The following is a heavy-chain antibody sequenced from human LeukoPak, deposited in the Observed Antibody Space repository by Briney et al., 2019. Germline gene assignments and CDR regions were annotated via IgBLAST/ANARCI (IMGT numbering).Heavy chain of an antibody. CDR2: ISGPGDNI. D-gene: IGHD3-3*01. V-gene: IGHV3-48*01. Sequence: GGSLRLSCAASGFNFKTYSFNWVRQAPGKGLEWISYISGPGDNILYADSVKGRFTISRDNAKNSLHLQMSSLRGEDTAVYYCARDDCWSGPDNVGFDYWGQGTLVTVAS. J-gene: IGHJ4*02. CDR3: ARDDCWSGPDNVGFDY. CDR1: GFNFKTYS.